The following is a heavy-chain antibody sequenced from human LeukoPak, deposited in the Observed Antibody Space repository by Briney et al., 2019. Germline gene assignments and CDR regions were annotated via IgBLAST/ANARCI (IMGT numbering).Heavy chain of an antibody. CDR2: ISAYNGNT. J-gene: IGHJ4*02. Sequence: ASVKVSCKASGYTFTSYGISWVRQAPGQGLEWMGWISAYNGNTNYAQKLQGRVTMTTDTSTSTAYMELRSLRSDDTAVYYCATDCSGSSCYPAGFDYWGQGILVTVSS. V-gene: IGHV1-18*01. CDR1: GYTFTSYG. D-gene: IGHD2-15*01. CDR3: ATDCSGSSCYPAGFDY.